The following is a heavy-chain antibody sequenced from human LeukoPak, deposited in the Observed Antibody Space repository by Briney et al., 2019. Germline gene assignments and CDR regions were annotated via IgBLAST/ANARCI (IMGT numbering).Heavy chain of an antibody. CDR3: ASDRMIVVVIPFGAFDI. Sequence: GGSLRLSCAASGFTFSSYAMHWVRQAPGKGLEWVAVISYDGSNKYYADSVKGRFTISRDNSKNTLYLQMNSLRAEDTAVYYCASDRMIVVVIPFGAFDIWGQGTMVTVSS. CDR1: GFTFSSYA. J-gene: IGHJ3*02. D-gene: IGHD3-22*01. CDR2: ISYDGSNK. V-gene: IGHV3-30-3*01.